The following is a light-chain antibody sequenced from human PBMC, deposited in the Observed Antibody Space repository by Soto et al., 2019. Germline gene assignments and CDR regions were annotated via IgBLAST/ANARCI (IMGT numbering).Light chain of an antibody. V-gene: IGKV1-5*02. Sequence: DIPMTQSPSTLSASVGDRVTLICRASQSISSWLAWYQQKPGKAPKLLIYHAYSLESGVPSRFSGSESGTEFTLTINSLQPDDFATYYCQQYNSYPWTFGQGTKVDIK. J-gene: IGKJ1*01. CDR3: QQYNSYPWT. CDR1: QSISSW. CDR2: HAY.